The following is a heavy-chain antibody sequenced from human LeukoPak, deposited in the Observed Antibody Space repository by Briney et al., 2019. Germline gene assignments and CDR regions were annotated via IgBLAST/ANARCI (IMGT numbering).Heavy chain of an antibody. D-gene: IGHD2-15*01. CDR2: IVVGTGNT. J-gene: IGHJ6*02. Sequence: SVKVSCKASGFTFTSSTVQWVRQARGQRLEWIGWIVVGTGNTNYAQKFQERVTITSDMSTSTVYMELSSLTPEDTAVYYCAADSVVVEVAAARYGMDVWGQGTTVTVSS. CDR1: GFTFTSST. V-gene: IGHV1-58*01. CDR3: AADSVVVEVAAARYGMDV.